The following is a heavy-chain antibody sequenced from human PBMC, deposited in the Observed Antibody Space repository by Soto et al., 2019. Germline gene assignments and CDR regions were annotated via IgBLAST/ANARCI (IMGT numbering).Heavy chain of an antibody. CDR2: IIPILGIA. CDR3: ARGLRDSSGWYRDNDAFDI. CDR1: GGTFSSYT. V-gene: IGHV1-69*02. J-gene: IGHJ3*02. Sequence: GSPVNVTCRASGGTFSSYTISGVRQAPGQGLEWMGRIIPILGIANYAQKFQGRVTITADKSTSTAYMELSSLRSEDTAVYYCARGLRDSSGWYRDNDAFDIWGQGTMLTVSS. D-gene: IGHD6-19*01.